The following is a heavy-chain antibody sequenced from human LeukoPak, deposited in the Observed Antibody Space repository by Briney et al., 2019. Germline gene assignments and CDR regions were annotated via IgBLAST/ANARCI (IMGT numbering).Heavy chain of an antibody. J-gene: IGHJ4*02. CDR1: GITLSNYG. V-gene: IGHV3-23*01. CDR2: ISGSGGGT. D-gene: IGHD3-22*01. Sequence: SGGSLRLSCAVSGITLSNYGMSWVRQAPGKGLEWVACISGSGGGTNYADSVKGRFTISRDNSKNTLYLQMNSLRAEDTAVYFCARRGVVIRVILVGFHKEAYYFDSWGQGALVTVSS. CDR3: ARRGVVIRVILVGFHKEAYYFDS.